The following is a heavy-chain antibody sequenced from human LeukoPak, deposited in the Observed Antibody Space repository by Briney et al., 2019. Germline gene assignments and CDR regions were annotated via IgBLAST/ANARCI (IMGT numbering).Heavy chain of an antibody. CDR1: GFTFSSYW. J-gene: IGHJ4*02. CDR2: IKQDGSEK. CDR3: ARGLDNWNVYIFDN. D-gene: IGHD1-20*01. V-gene: IGHV3-7*01. Sequence: GGSLRLSCAASGFTFSSYWMSWVRQAPGKGLEWVANIKQDGSEKYYVDSVKGRFTISRDNAKNSLYLQMNSLRAEDTAVYYCARGLDNWNVYIFDNWGLGTLVTVSS.